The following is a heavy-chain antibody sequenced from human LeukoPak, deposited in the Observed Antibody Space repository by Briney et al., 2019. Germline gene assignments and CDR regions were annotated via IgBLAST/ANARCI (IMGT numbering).Heavy chain of an antibody. D-gene: IGHD4-23*01. CDR1: GYSISSGYY. J-gene: IGHJ6*03. CDR3: AREVADYGGYYYYHYMDV. CDR2: IYTSGST. V-gene: IGHV4-38-2*02. Sequence: SETLSLTCTVSGYSISSGYYWGWIRQPPGKGLEWIGSIYTSGSTNYNPSLKSRVTMSVDTSKNQFSLKLSSVTAADTAVYYCAREVADYGGYYYYHYMDVWGKGTTVTISS.